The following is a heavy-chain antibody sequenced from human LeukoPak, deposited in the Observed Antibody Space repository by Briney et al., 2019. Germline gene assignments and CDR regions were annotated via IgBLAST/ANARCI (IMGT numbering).Heavy chain of an antibody. CDR1: GYSISSGYY. J-gene: IGHJ3*02. V-gene: IGHV4-38-2*02. CDR2: IYHSGST. Sequence: PSETLSLTCTVSGYSISSGYYWGWIRPPPGKGLEWIGSIYHSGSTYYNPSLKSRVTISVDTSKNQFSLKLSSVTAADTAVYYCARDNSEAFDIWGQGTMVTVSS. CDR3: ARDNSEAFDI.